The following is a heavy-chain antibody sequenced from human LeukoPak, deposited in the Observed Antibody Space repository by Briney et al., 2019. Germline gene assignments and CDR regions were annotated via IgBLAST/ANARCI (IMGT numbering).Heavy chain of an antibody. CDR1: GYSISSGYY. CDR2: IYHSGST. Sequence: PSETLSLTCTVSGYSISSGYYWGWIRQPPGKGLEWIGSIYHSGSTYYNPSLKSRVTISVDTSKNQFSLKLSSVTAADTAVYYCARDGGVVVPAAMPVKNWFDPWGQGTLATVSS. D-gene: IGHD2-2*01. V-gene: IGHV4-38-2*02. J-gene: IGHJ5*02. CDR3: ARDGGVVVPAAMPVKNWFDP.